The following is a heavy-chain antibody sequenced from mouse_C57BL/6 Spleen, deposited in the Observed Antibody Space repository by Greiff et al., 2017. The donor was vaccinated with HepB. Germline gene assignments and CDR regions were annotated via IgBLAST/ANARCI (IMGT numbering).Heavy chain of an antibody. J-gene: IGHJ2*01. CDR3: ARKGGKLHFDY. CDR1: GYTFTSYW. D-gene: IGHD1-1*01. CDR2: IDPSDSYT. V-gene: IGHV1-59*01. Sequence: QVQLQQPGAELVRPGTSVKLSCKASGYTFTSYWMHWVKQRPGQGLEWIGVIDPSDSYTNYNQKFKGKATLTVDTSSSTAYMQLSSLTSEDSAVYYCARKGGKLHFDYWGQGTTLTVSS.